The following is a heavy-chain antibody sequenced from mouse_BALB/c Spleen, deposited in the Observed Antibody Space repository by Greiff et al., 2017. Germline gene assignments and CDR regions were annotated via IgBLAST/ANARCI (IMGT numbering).Heavy chain of an antibody. CDR1: GYTFTDYE. V-gene: IGHV1-15*01. J-gene: IGHJ3*01. CDR3: IYGSSYVGFAY. CDR2: IDPETGGT. Sequence: QVQLQQSGAELVRPGASVTLSCKASGYTFTDYEMHWVKQTPVHGLEWIGAIDPETGGTACNQKFKGKATLTADKSSSTAYMELRSLTSEDSAVYYCIYGSSYVGFAYWGQGTLVTVSA. D-gene: IGHD1-1*01.